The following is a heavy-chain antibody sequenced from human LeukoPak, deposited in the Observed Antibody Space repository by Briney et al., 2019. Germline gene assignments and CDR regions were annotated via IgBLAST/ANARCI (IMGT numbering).Heavy chain of an antibody. CDR1: GFSISSGY. CDR3: ARDPWQGSTTLH. D-gene: IGHD1-26*01. V-gene: IGHV3-66*02. CDR2: LYSDDSA. Sequence: GGSLRLSCVASGFSISSGYMTWARKAPGKGLEWVSLLYSDDSAYYPDSVKGRFTISRDNSKSTLHLQMDTLRTEDTAMYYCARDPWQGSTTLHWGQGIMVTVSS. J-gene: IGHJ4*02.